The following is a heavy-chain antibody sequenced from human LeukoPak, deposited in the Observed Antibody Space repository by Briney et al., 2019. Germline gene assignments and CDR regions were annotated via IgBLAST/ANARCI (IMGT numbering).Heavy chain of an antibody. CDR3: ARARGPKVGEPVAI. J-gene: IGHJ4*02. V-gene: IGHV1-8*01. CDR1: GYTFTSYD. CDR2: MNPNSGNT. D-gene: IGHD3-16*01. Sequence: GASVKVSCKASGYTFTSYDINWVRQATGQGLEWMGWMNPNSGNTGYAQKFQGRVTMTRNTSISTAYMELSSLRPEDTAVYYCARARGPKVGEPVAIWGQGTLVTVSS.